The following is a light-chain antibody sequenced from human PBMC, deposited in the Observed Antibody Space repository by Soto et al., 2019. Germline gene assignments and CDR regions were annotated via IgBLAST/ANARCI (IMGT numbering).Light chain of an antibody. J-gene: IGKJ1*01. CDR3: HQYGTSPRT. CDR1: QRVTNSY. Sequence: EIALSQSPDTLSLSPGERDTLSCRASQRVTNSYLAWYQQKPGQAPRLLIFGASSRATGIPDRFSGSGSGTDFTLTISSLEPEDFALYFCHQYGTSPRTFGPGTKVDIK. CDR2: GAS. V-gene: IGKV3-20*01.